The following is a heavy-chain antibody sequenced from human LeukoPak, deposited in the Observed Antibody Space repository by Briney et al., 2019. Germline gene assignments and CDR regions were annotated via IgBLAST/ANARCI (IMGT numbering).Heavy chain of an antibody. CDR2: INPNSGGT. CDR3: ARDIGGYDFDY. J-gene: IGHJ4*02. D-gene: IGHD5-12*01. V-gene: IGHV1-2*02. Sequence: ASVKVSCKASGYTFTGYYMHWVRQAPGQGLEWMGWINPNSGGTNYAQKFQGRVTMTTDTSTSTAYMELRSLRSDDTAVYYCARDIGGYDFDYWGQGTLVTVSS. CDR1: GYTFTGYY.